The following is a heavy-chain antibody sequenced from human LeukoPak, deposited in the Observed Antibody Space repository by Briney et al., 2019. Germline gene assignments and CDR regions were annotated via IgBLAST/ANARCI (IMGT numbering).Heavy chain of an antibody. Sequence: GGSLRLSCAASGFTFSSYAMHGVRQAPGKGLEYVSAISSNGGSTYYANSVKGRFTISRDNSKNTLYLQMGSLRAEDTAVYYCARGGDLGPYDYWGQGTLVTVSS. CDR1: GFTFSSYA. J-gene: IGHJ4*02. D-gene: IGHD2-21*02. CDR2: ISSNGGST. V-gene: IGHV3-64*01. CDR3: ARGGDLGPYDY.